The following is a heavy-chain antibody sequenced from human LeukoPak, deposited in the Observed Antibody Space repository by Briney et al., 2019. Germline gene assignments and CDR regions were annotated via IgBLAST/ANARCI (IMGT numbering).Heavy chain of an antibody. J-gene: IGHJ4*02. V-gene: IGHV3-9*01. CDR1: GFTFDDYG. CDR2: ISWNSASV. D-gene: IGHD6-13*01. CDR3: AKDYGYSSSWYDY. Sequence: GGSLRLSCEASGFTFDDYGMHWVRQAPGKGLEWVSTISWNSASVGYVDSVKGRFTISRDNAKKTLYLQMNSLRLEDTALYYCAKDYGYSSSWYDYWGQGTLVTVSS.